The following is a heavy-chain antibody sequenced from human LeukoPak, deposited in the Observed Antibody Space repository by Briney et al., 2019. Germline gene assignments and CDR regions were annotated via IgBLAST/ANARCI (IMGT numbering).Heavy chain of an antibody. J-gene: IGHJ4*02. CDR1: GFTLTNYW. CDR3: ARLGAVAFDY. V-gene: IGHV5-51*01. CDR2: IHSTDSHA. D-gene: IGHD6-19*01. Sequence: LGESLKISCQDSGFTLTNYWIGWVRQMPGKGLEWMGIIHSTDSHAKYSPSFQGQVTISVDKSISTAYLQWSSLKASDTAMYYCARLGAVAFDYWGQGTLVTVSS.